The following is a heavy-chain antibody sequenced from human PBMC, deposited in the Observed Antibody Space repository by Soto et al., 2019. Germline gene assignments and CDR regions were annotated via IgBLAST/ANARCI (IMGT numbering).Heavy chain of an antibody. V-gene: IGHV3-48*03. J-gene: IGHJ4*02. CDR1: GCNFSNYD. CDR3: ARGGVY. D-gene: IGHD2-8*01. CDR2: ISGTGFTT. Sequence: PWGSMRLSCAASGCNFSNYDMKWVRQAPGGGREWTAFISGTGFTTYYADSAWPRFTISRDNSQSALFLQMDSLTVDDSGIYFCARGGVYWGQGVPVTVSS.